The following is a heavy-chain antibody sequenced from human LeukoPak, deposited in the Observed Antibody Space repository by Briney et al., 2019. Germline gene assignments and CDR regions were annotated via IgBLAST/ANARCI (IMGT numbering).Heavy chain of an antibody. Sequence: GGSLRLSCAASGFTFSSYWMHWVRQAPGKGLVWVSRISSDGSSTSYADFVKGRFTISRDNAKNTLYLQMNSLRAEDTAVYYCVRDTGTSEYYFDYWGQGTLVTVSP. CDR3: VRDTGTSEYYFDY. D-gene: IGHD2-8*02. J-gene: IGHJ4*02. CDR1: GFTFSSYW. CDR2: ISSDGSST. V-gene: IGHV3-74*01.